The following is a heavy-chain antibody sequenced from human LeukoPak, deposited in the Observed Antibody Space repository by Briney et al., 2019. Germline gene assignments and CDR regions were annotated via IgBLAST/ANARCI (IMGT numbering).Heavy chain of an antibody. CDR1: GFTFSDYY. CDR2: ISSSGSTI. CDR3: ARGSYSSGWYRYFDY. Sequence: AGGSLRLSCAASGFTFSDYYMSWIRQAPGKGLEWVSYISSSGSTIYYADSVKGRFTISRDNAKNSLYLQMNSLRAEDTAVYYCARGSYSSGWYRYFDYWGQGTLVTVSS. V-gene: IGHV3-11*04. D-gene: IGHD6-19*01. J-gene: IGHJ4*02.